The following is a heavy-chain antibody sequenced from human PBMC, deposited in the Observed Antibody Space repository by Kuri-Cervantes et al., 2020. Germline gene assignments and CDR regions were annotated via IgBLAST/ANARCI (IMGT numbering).Heavy chain of an antibody. V-gene: IGHV3-30-3*01. D-gene: IGHD3-22*01. Sequence: GESLKISCAASGFTFSSYAMSWVRQAPGKGLEWVAIISDDGNTRYYADSVKGRFTFSRDNSKNTLYLLMNSLSTEDTAIYYCAKDLSGYGAFHMWGQGAMVTVSS. J-gene: IGHJ3*02. CDR3: AKDLSGYGAFHM. CDR2: ISDDGNTR. CDR1: GFTFSSYA.